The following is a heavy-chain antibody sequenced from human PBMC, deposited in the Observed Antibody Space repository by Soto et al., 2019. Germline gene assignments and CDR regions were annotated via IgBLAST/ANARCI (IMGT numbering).Heavy chain of an antibody. J-gene: IGHJ4*02. V-gene: IGHV1-3*01. CDR3: ARGLNGYLHYFDY. CDR1: GYTFTSYA. CDR2: INAGNGNT. D-gene: IGHD5-18*01. Sequence: QVQLVHSGAEVKKPGASVKVSCKASGYTFTSYAMHWVRQAPGQRLEWMGWINAGNGNTKYSQKFQGRVTITRDTSASTAYMELSSLRSEDTAVYYCARGLNGYLHYFDYWGQGTLVTVSS.